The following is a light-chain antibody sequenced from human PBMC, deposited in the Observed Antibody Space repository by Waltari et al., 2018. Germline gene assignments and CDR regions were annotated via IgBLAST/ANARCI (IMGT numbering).Light chain of an antibody. CDR1: QSLVHSDENTY. J-gene: IGKJ1*01. V-gene: IGKV2-30*02. Sequence: VVMTQSPLSLPVTLGQPASISCRSSQSLVHSDENTYLNWFYQRPGQSPRRLIYKVFKRDLRGPDRFRDSGSGPSFTLKISRAQAEDVVVCYFMLATDGPLTFSEGSKMKI. CDR2: KVF. CDR3: MLATDGPLT.